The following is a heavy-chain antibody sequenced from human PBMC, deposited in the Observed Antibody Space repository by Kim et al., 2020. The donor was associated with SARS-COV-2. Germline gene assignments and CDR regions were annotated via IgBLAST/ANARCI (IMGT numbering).Heavy chain of an antibody. CDR3: ARHRATTVTTAFDP. CDR1: GGSISSSSYY. J-gene: IGHJ5*02. D-gene: IGHD4-17*01. Sequence: SETLSLTCTVSGGSISSSSYYWGWIRQPPGKGLEWIGSIYYSGSTYYNPSLKSRVTISVDTSKNQFSLKLSSVTAADTAVYYCARHRATTVTTAFDPWGQGTLVTVSS. V-gene: IGHV4-39*01. CDR2: IYYSGST.